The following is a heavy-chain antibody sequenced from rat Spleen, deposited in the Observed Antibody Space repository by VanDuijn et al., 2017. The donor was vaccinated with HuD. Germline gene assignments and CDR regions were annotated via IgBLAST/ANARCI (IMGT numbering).Heavy chain of an antibody. Sequence: VQLVESGGGLVQPGKSLKLSCSASGFTFSDYGMHWIRQAPGKGLDWVAYISSSSGTVYADAVKGRFTISRDNAKNTLYLQLNSLKSEDTAIYYCARRGIGVRFDYWGQGVMVTVSS. V-gene: IGHV5-62*01. D-gene: IGHD4-3*01. CDR2: ISSSSGT. CDR1: GFTFSDYG. CDR3: ARRGIGVRFDY. J-gene: IGHJ2*01.